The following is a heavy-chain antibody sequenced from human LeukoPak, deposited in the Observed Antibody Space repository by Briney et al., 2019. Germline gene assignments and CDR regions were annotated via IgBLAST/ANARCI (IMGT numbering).Heavy chain of an antibody. CDR2: ISYDGSNK. CDR1: GFTFSSYG. D-gene: IGHD3-9*01. CDR3: AKIPPSYYDILTGYYNGAFDI. J-gene: IGHJ3*02. V-gene: IGHV3-30*18. Sequence: PGRSLRLSCAASGFTFSSYGMHWVRQAPGKGLEWVAVISYDGSNKYYADSVKGRFTISRDNSKNTLYLQMNSLRAEDTAVYYCAKIPPSYYDILTGYYNGAFDIWGQGTMVTVSS.